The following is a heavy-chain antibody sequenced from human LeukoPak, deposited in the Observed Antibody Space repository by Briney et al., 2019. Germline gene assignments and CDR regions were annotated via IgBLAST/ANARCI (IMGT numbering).Heavy chain of an antibody. CDR1: GYTFTSYY. J-gene: IGHJ4*02. CDR2: INPSGGST. V-gene: IGHV1-46*01. Sequence: ASVKVSCRASGYTFTSYYMHWVRQAPGQGLEWMGIINPSGGSTSYAQKFQGRVTMTRDTSTSTVYMELSSLRSEDAAVYYCARFAGIAAAGTHIDYWGQGTLVTVSS. CDR3: ARFAGIAAAGTHIDY. D-gene: IGHD6-13*01.